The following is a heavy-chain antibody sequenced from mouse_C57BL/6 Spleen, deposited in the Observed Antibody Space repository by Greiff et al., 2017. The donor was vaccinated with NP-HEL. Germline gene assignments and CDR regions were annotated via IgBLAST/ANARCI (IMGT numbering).Heavy chain of an antibody. CDR1: GYTFTSYW. J-gene: IGHJ4*01. D-gene: IGHD1-1*01. CDR2: IHPNSAST. Sequence: QVQLQQPGAELVKPGASVKLSCKASGYTFTSYWMHWVKQRPGQGLEWIGMIHPNSASTNYNEKFKSKATLTVDKSSITAYMQLSSLTSEDSAVYYCARLFIRDAMDYWGQGTSVTVSS. CDR3: ARLFIRDAMDY. V-gene: IGHV1-64*01.